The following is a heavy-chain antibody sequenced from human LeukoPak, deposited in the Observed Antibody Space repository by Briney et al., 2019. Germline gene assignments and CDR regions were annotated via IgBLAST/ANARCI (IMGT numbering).Heavy chain of an antibody. J-gene: IGHJ4*02. CDR2: ISGSAHKI. Sequence: GGSLRLSCVASGITFSNYAVSWVRQAPEKGLDWVSVISGSAHKIRYADSVKGRFTISRDNSENIVYLQVNNLRVEDTAVYYCAGRLTGYSSGYVHWGQGTLVTVSS. CDR3: AGRLTGYSSGYVH. D-gene: IGHD5-18*01. CDR1: GITFSNYA. V-gene: IGHV3-23*01.